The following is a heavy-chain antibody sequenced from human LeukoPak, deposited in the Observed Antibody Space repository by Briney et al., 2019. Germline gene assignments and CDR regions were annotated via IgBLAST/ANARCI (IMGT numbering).Heavy chain of an antibody. Sequence: KSSETLSLTCTVSGGSISSSSYYWGWIRQPPGKGLEWIGSIYYSGSTYYNPSLKSRVTISVDTSKNQFSLKLSSVTAADTAVYYCARVMGGATVFDYWGQGTLVTVSS. D-gene: IGHD4-17*01. CDR3: ARVMGGATVFDY. V-gene: IGHV4-39*01. CDR1: GGSISSSSYY. CDR2: IYYSGST. J-gene: IGHJ4*02.